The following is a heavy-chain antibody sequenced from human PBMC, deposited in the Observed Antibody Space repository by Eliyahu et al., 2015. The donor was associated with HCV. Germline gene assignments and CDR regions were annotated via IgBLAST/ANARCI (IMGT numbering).Heavy chain of an antibody. CDR1: GGXFXXYE. V-gene: IGHV1-69*01. CDR3: ARLRDRYCDGSRCSSFDY. Sequence: QVQLVQSGAEVKEPGSSLXLXCKAIGGXFXXYETSWXRQAPGQGLEWMGGIIPLIGRTNYAEKFQGRLTITADESTTTAYMILRRLRSDDAALYYCARLRDRYCDGSRCSSFDYWGQGTQVTVSS. D-gene: IGHD2-15*01. CDR2: IIPLIGRT. J-gene: IGHJ4*02.